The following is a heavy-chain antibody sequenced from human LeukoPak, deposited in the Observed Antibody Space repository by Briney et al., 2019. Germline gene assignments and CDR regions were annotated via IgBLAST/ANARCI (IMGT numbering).Heavy chain of an antibody. CDR3: ARGGIGGATPDY. CDR2: VNNDGTGT. V-gene: IGHV3-74*01. CDR1: GFTFSRFW. J-gene: IGHJ4*02. D-gene: IGHD1-26*01. Sequence: RGSPRLSRAVSGFTFSRFWIHWVRPAPGTGLVWVSYVNNDGTGTSYADSVKGRFTMSRDNAKNTLYLQMNSLRAEDTAVYYCARGGIGGATPDYWGQGALVTVSS.